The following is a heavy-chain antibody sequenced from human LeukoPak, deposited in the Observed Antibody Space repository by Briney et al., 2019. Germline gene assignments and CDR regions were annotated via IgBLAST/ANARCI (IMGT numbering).Heavy chain of an antibody. V-gene: IGHV4-4*07. J-gene: IGHJ3*01. D-gene: IGHD3-22*01. CDR1: GGSISSYY. CDR3: ARVYYYDSSGTFDF. CDR2: IYTSGST. Sequence: PSETLSLTCTVSGGSISSYYWSWIRQPAGKGLEWIGRIYTSGSTNYNPSLKSRVTMSVDTSKNQFSLKLRSVTAADTAVHYCARVYYYDSSGTFDFWGQGTMVTVSS.